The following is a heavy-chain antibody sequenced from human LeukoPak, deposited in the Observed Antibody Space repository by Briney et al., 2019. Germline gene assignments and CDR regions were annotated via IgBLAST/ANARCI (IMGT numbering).Heavy chain of an antibody. CDR3: VRIVGHTTTDF. Sequence: TGGSLRLSCATFGFTFSSYGMTWVRQAPGKGLEWVSFVSFDGRNKNYADSVRGRFTISRDNSKNPLYLQMNSVTYEDTAVYFCVRIVGHTTTDFWGQGTIVTVSS. J-gene: IGHJ4*02. D-gene: IGHD1-26*01. CDR1: GFTFSSYG. CDR2: VSFDGRNK. V-gene: IGHV3-30*03.